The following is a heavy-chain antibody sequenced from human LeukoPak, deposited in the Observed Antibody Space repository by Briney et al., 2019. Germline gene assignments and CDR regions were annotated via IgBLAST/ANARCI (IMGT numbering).Heavy chain of an antibody. CDR2: ISGSGGST. D-gene: IGHD7-27*01. CDR3: AKDVGNYFDY. CDR1: GFTFSSYA. V-gene: IGHV3-23*01. J-gene: IGHJ4*02. Sequence: GGSLRLSCTASGFTFSSYAMSWVRRAPGKGLEWVSAISGSGGSTYCADSVKGRFTISRDNPKNTLYLQMNSLRAEDTAVYYCAKDVGNYFDYWGQGTLVTVSS.